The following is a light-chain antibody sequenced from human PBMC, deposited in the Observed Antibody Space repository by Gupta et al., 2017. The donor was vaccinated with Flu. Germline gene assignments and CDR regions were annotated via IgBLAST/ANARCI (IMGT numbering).Light chain of an antibody. J-gene: IGKJ2*02. CDR1: QSGLYRPNNKNY. CDR2: WAS. Sequence: DIVMTHAPASLAVSLGERATINCKPSQSGLYRPNNKNYLAWYQQKPAQPPKLLIYWASTREAGVPNRFSGSWGGTDFTLTISSQQAEDVAVYYCQQYDSTPPCTFGQGTKVEIK. V-gene: IGKV4-1*01. CDR3: QQYDSTPPCT.